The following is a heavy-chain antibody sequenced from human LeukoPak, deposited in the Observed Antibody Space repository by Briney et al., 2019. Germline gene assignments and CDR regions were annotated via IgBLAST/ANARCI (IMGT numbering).Heavy chain of an antibody. CDR3: ARRAFYYDSSGYSNPDY. Sequence: PETLSLTCTVSGGSISSSSYYWGWIRQPPGTGLEWVGSIYYSGSTYYNPSLKSRVTISVDTSKNQFSLKLTSVTAADTAAYYCARRAFYYDSSGYSNPDYWGQGTLVTVSS. CDR2: IYYSGST. V-gene: IGHV4-39*01. J-gene: IGHJ4*02. CDR1: GGSISSSSYY. D-gene: IGHD3-22*01.